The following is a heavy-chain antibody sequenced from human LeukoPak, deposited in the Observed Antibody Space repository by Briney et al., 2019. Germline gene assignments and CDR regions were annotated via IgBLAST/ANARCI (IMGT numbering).Heavy chain of an antibody. D-gene: IGHD6-19*01. CDR2: IKQDGSEK. CDR3: ASSQWASVAHNY. CDR1: GFTFSRLW. V-gene: IGHV3-7*01. Sequence: GGSLRLSCAASGFTFSRLWMSWVRQAPGKGLEWVANIKQDGSEKYYVDSVKGRFTVSRDNAKNSLYLQMNSLRDEDTAVYYCASSQWASVAHNYWGQGTLVTVSS. J-gene: IGHJ4*02.